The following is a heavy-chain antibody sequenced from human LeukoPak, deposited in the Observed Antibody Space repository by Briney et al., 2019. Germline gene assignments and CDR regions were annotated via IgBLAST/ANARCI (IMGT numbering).Heavy chain of an antibody. J-gene: IGHJ4*02. CDR2: ISSDGNNK. CDR3: ARDEYLWVVIQLGLFDY. D-gene: IGHD2-2*01. CDR1: GFTFSSYA. V-gene: IGHV3-30-3*01. Sequence: PGRSLRLSCAAYGFTFSSYAMHWVRQAPGKGLEWVAVISSDGNNKYYADSVKGRFTISRDNSKNTLYLQMNSLRAEDTAVYYCARDEYLWVVIQLGLFDYWGQGTLVTVSS.